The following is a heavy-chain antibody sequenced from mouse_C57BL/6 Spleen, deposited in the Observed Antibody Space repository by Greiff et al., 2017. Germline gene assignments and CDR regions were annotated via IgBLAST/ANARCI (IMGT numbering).Heavy chain of an antibody. CDR1: GFSLTSYG. V-gene: IGHV2-6*01. J-gene: IGHJ3*01. D-gene: IGHD1-1*01. CDR2: IWGVGST. CDR3: ASGEYGGVAE. Sequence: QVQLKESGPGLVAPSQSLSITCTVSGFSLTSYGVDWVRQSPGKGLEWLGVIWGVGSTNYNSALKSRLSSSKDNSKSQVFLKMNSLQTDDTAMDYWASGEYGGVAEWGQGTLGTVSA.